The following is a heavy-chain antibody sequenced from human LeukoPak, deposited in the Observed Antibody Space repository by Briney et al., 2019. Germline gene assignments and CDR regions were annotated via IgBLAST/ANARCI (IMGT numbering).Heavy chain of an antibody. V-gene: IGHV1-69*04. D-gene: IGHD3-9*01. J-gene: IGHJ4*02. Sequence: SVKVSCTASGGTFSSYAISWVRQAPGQGLEWMGRIIPILGIANYAQKFQGRVTITANKSTSTAYMELRSLIPEDTAVYYCARRGGRMTGSTYDYWGRGKLVTVSS. CDR2: IIPILGIA. CDR3: ARRGGRMTGSTYDY. CDR1: GGTFSSYA.